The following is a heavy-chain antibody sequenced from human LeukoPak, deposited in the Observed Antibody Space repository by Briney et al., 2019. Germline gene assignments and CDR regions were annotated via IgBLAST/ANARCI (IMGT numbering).Heavy chain of an antibody. D-gene: IGHD3-10*01. V-gene: IGHV1-69*13. CDR3: ARDSTGYGSGSYPN. CDR2: IIPIFGTA. J-gene: IGHJ4*02. Sequence: GASVKVSCKASGGTFSSYAISWVRQAPGQGLEWMGEIIPIFGTANYAQKFQGRVTITADESTSTSYMELSSLGSEDTAVYYCARDSTGYGSGSYPNWGQGTLVTVSS. CDR1: GGTFSSYA.